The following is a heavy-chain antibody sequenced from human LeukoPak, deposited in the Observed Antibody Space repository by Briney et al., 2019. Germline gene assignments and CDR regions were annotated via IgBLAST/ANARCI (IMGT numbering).Heavy chain of an antibody. V-gene: IGHV1-2*02. CDR3: ARVAEVYYYDSSGPTNAFDS. CDR2: IYPNSGGT. Sequence: GSVKVSCKASGYTFTGYYMHSVRQAPGPGLEWMGWIYPNSGGTNYAQKIQGSVSMTKDTSINTAYMELSRLRSDDTALYNCARVAEVYYYDSSGPTNAFDSWGQGTMVTVSS. D-gene: IGHD3-22*01. CDR1: GYTFTGYY. J-gene: IGHJ3*02.